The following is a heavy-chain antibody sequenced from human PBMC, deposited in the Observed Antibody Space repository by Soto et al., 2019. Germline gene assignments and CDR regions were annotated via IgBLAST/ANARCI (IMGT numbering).Heavy chain of an antibody. CDR1: GFTFSSYS. Sequence: GESLKISCAASGFTFSSYSMNWVRQAPGKGLEWVSYISSSSSTIYYADSVKGRFTISRDNAKNSLYLQMNSLRAEDTAVYYCARVDDFWSGYYPDYWGQGTLVTVSS. D-gene: IGHD3-3*01. CDR2: ISSSSSTI. CDR3: ARVDDFWSGYYPDY. V-gene: IGHV3-48*01. J-gene: IGHJ4*02.